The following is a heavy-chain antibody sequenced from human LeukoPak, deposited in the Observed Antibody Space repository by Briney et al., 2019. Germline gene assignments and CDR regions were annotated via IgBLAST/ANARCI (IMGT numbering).Heavy chain of an antibody. Sequence: ASVKVSCKASGYTFTGCYMHWVRQAPGQGLEWMGWINPNSGGTNYAQKFQGRVTMTRDTSISTAYMELSRLRSDDTAVYYCARDSGEWELLPIVWGQGTLVTVSS. J-gene: IGHJ4*02. D-gene: IGHD1-26*01. CDR2: INPNSGGT. CDR1: GYTFTGCY. V-gene: IGHV1-2*02. CDR3: ARDSGEWELLPIV.